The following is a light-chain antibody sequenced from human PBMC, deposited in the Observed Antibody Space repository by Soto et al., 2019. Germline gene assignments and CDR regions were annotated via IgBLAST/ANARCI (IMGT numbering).Light chain of an antibody. J-gene: IGKJ1*01. CDR1: QSISSY. V-gene: IGKV1-39*01. Sequence: DIQMTQSPSSLSASVGDRVTITCRASQSISSYLNWYQQKPGKAPKLLIYAASSLQSGVPSRFSGSGSGTDFTLTISSLQPEDFATYYCQQYNTYWTFGQGTK. CDR2: AAS. CDR3: QQYNTYWT.